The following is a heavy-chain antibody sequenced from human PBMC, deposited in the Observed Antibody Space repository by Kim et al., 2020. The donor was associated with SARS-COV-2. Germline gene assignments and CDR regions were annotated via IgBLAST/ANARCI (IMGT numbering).Heavy chain of an antibody. J-gene: IGHJ4*02. CDR2: IIPIFGTA. D-gene: IGHD1-26*01. CDR1: GGTFSSYA. Sequence: SVKVSCKASGGTFSSYAISWVRQAPGQGLEWMGGIIPIFGTANYAQKFQGRVTITADESTSTAYMELSSLRSEDTAVYYCARSGSYPWGVFYWGQGTLVTVSS. CDR3: ARSGSYPWGVFY. V-gene: IGHV1-69*13.